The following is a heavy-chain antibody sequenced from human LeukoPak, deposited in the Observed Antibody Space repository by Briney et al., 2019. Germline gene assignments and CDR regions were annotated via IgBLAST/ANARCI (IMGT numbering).Heavy chain of an antibody. CDR2: IRSKANSYAT. Sequence: GGSLRLSCAASGFTFSGSAMHWVRQAPGKGLEWVGRIRSKANSYATAYAASVEGRFTISRDDSKNTAYLQMNSLKTEDTAVYYCTSRFSVAGTTVLDYWGQGTLVTVSS. V-gene: IGHV3-73*01. CDR3: TSRFSVAGTTVLDY. J-gene: IGHJ4*02. D-gene: IGHD6-19*01. CDR1: GFTFSGSA.